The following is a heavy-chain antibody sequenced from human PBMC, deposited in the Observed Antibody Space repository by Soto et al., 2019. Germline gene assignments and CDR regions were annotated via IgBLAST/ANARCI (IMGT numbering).Heavy chain of an antibody. CDR2: INHSGST. D-gene: IGHD3-16*01. J-gene: IGHJ6*02. V-gene: IGHV4-34*01. CDR1: GGSFSGYY. Sequence: PSETLSLTCAVYGGSFSGYYWSWIRQPPGKGLEWIGEINHSGSTNYNPSLKSRVTISVDTSKNQFSLKLSSVTAADTAVYYCARFGGYGAPWGYYYGMDVWGQGTTVT. CDR3: ARFGGYGAPWGYYYGMDV.